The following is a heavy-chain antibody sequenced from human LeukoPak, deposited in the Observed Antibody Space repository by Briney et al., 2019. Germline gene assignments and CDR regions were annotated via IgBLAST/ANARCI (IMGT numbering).Heavy chain of an antibody. CDR3: ARDPSVATIRTPYYFDY. D-gene: IGHD5-12*01. V-gene: IGHV1-46*01. Sequence: ASAKASCKASGYTFTSYYMHWVRQAPGQGLEWMGIINPSGGSTSYAQKFQGRVTMTRDTSTSTVYMELSSLRSEDTAVYYCARDPSVATIRTPYYFDYWGQGTLVTVSS. CDR2: INPSGGST. J-gene: IGHJ4*02. CDR1: GYTFTSYY.